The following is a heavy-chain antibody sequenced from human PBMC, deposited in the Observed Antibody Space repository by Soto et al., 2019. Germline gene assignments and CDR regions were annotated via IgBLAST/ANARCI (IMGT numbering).Heavy chain of an antibody. D-gene: IGHD6-13*01. Sequence: QVQLVESGGGVVQPGRSLRLSCAASGFTFSSYGMHWVRQAPGKGLEWVAVIWYDGSDKYYADSVKGRFTISRDNSKNTLYLQMNSLRAEDTAVYYCARDRSSTVDGMDVWGQGTTVTVSS. J-gene: IGHJ6*02. CDR1: GFTFSSYG. CDR2: IWYDGSDK. CDR3: ARDRSSTVDGMDV. V-gene: IGHV3-33*01.